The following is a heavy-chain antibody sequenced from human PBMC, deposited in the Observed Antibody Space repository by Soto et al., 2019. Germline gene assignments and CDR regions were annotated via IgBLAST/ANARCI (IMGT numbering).Heavy chain of an antibody. D-gene: IGHD2-15*01. CDR1: GGSISSGGYS. V-gene: IGHV4-30-2*01. J-gene: IGHJ5*02. Sequence: PSETLSLTCAVSGGSISSGGYSWSWIRQPPGKGLEWIGYIYHSGSTYYNPSLKSRVTISVDRSKNQFSLKLSSVTAADTAVFKWGWDIVVVVAATSKLNWFDPWGQGTLVTVSS. CDR2: IYHSGST. CDR3: GWDIVVVVAATSKLNWFDP.